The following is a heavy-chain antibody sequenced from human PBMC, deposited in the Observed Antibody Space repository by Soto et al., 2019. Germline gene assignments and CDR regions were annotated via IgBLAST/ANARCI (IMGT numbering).Heavy chain of an antibody. J-gene: IGHJ2*01. V-gene: IGHV1-8*01. Sequence: QVQLVQSGAEVKKPGASVKVSCKASGYTFTSYDINWVRQATGQGLEWMGWMNPNSGNTSYAQKAQGRVNMTSNTSISTAYMELSSLRSEDTAVYYCARVLDILTGYYNGHWYFDLWGRGTLVTVSS. D-gene: IGHD3-9*01. CDR2: MNPNSGNT. CDR1: GYTFTSYD. CDR3: ARVLDILTGYYNGHWYFDL.